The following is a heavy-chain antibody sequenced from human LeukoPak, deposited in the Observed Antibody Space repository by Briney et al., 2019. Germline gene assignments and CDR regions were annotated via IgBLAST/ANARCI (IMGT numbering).Heavy chain of an antibody. D-gene: IGHD2-2*01. J-gene: IGHJ5*02. Sequence: ASVKVSCKASGYTFTSYDINWVRQATGQGLEWMGWMNPNSGNTGYAQKFQGRVTITRNTSISTAYMELSSLRSEDTAVYYCARGYCSSTSCSPNWFDPWGQGALVTVPS. CDR2: MNPNSGNT. CDR3: ARGYCSSTSCSPNWFDP. CDR1: GYTFTSYD. V-gene: IGHV1-8*03.